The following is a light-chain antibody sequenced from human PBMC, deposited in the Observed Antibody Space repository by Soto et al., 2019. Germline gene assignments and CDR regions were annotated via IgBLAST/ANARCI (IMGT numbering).Light chain of an antibody. J-gene: IGKJ1*01. CDR3: QQRSNWPPTRT. Sequence: EIVLTQSPATLSLSPGERATLSCRASQSVSSYLAWYQDKPGQAPRLLIYDASKRATGIPARFSGSGSGTDFTLTISSLEPEDFAVYYCQQRSNWPPTRTFGQGTRVEIK. CDR2: DAS. V-gene: IGKV3-11*01. CDR1: QSVSSY.